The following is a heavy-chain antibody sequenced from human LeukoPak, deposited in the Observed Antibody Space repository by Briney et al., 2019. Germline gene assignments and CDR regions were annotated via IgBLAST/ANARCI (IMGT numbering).Heavy chain of an antibody. CDR3: ARDPYSSSSFDY. V-gene: IGHV1-8*01. D-gene: IGHD6-13*01. Sequence: ASVKVSCKASGYPFSNYDINWVRQAPGQGLEWMGWMNPKSGNTGYGQKFQGRVTMTRVTSITTAYMELRSLRSDDTAVYYCARDPYSSSSFDYWGQGTLVTVSS. J-gene: IGHJ4*02. CDR2: MNPKSGNT. CDR1: GYPFSNYD.